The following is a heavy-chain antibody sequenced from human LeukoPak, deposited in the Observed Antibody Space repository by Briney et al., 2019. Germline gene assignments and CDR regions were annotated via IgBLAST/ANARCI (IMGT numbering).Heavy chain of an antibody. CDR1: GYTLTELS. CDR3: ATVSNLQPWGAVAGTQRAFDI. Sequence: GASVKVSCKVFGYTLTELSMHWVRQAPGKGLEWMGGFDPEDGETIYAQKFQGRVTMTEDTSTDTAYMELSSLRSEDTAVYYCATVSNLQPWGAVAGTQRAFDIWGQGTMVTVSS. CDR2: FDPEDGET. D-gene: IGHD6-19*01. J-gene: IGHJ3*02. V-gene: IGHV1-24*01.